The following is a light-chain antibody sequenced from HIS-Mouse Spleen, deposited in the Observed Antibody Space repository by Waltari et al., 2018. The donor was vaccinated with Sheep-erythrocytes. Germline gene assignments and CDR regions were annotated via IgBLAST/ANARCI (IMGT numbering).Light chain of an antibody. CDR2: LNSDGSH. CDR3: QTWGTGIQV. CDR1: SGHSSYA. Sequence: QLVLTQSPSASASLGASVKLTCTLSSGHSSYAIAWHQQQPEKGPRYLMKLNSDGSHSKGGGIPVRFSGSSSGAGRYLTISSLQSEDEADYYCQTWGTGIQVFGGGTKLTVL. J-gene: IGLJ2*01. V-gene: IGLV4-69*01.